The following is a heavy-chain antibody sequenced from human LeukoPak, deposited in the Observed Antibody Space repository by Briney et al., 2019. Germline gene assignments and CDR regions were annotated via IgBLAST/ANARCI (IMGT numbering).Heavy chain of an antibody. Sequence: PSETLSLTCTVSGGSISSYYWSWIRQPPGKGLEWIGYIYYSGSTNYNPSLKSRVTISVDTSKNQFSLKLSSVTAADTAVYYCARGVVRGPFDYWGQRTLVTVSS. CDR1: GGSISSYY. J-gene: IGHJ4*02. CDR2: IYYSGST. CDR3: ARGVVRGPFDY. D-gene: IGHD2-15*01. V-gene: IGHV4-59*01.